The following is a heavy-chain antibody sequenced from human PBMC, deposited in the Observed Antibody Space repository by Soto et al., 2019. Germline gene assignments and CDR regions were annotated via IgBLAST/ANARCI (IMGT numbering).Heavy chain of an antibody. CDR1: GGTFRNSA. CDR3: ARDNDRPQLGGNYYYILDV. D-gene: IGHD1-1*01. J-gene: IGHJ6*02. Sequence: QVQLEQSGAEVKKPGSSVKVSCKASGGTFRNSAISWVRQAPGQGLEWMGGIMPIFRTPDYAHNFQGRVTITADESTSTAYVELSGLRSDDTALYYCARDNDRPQLGGNYYYILDVWGHGTTVTVSS. CDR2: IMPIFRTP. V-gene: IGHV1-69*12.